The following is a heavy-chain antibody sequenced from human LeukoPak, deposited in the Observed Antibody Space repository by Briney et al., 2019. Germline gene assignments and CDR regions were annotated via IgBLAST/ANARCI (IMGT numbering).Heavy chain of an antibody. CDR3: ARDSRTTGTTSGYFDY. Sequence: GGSLRLSCAASGFTSSSYSLNWVRQAPGQGLEWVSSISSSSSDIYYAVSVKGRFTISRDNAKNSLYLQMNSLRAEDTAVYYCARDSRTTGTTSGYFDYWGQGTLVTVSS. CDR2: ISSSSSDI. CDR1: GFTSSSYS. D-gene: IGHD1-1*01. J-gene: IGHJ4*02. V-gene: IGHV3-21*01.